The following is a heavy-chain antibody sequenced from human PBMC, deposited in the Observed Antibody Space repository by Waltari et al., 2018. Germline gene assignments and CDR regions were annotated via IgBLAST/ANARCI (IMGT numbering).Heavy chain of an antibody. CDR3: ARDLAGRDDS. D-gene: IGHD6-19*01. Sequence: EVQLVESGGGLVQPGGSLRLSCAASGFTFSKYWMHWVRQAPGKGLVLVARSNEDGKTTTYADSVKGRFTISRDNAKNTMYLQMKSLRPEDTAVYFCARDLAGRDDSWGQGTLVTVSS. J-gene: IGHJ5*01. V-gene: IGHV3-74*01. CDR1: GFTFSKYW. CDR2: SNEDGKTT.